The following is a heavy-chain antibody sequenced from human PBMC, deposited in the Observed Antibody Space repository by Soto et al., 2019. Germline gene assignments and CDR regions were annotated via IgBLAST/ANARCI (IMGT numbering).Heavy chain of an antibody. J-gene: IGHJ6*02. Sequence: GGSLRLSCAASGFTFSSYGMHWVRQAPGKGLEWVAVISYDGSNKYYADSVKGRFTISRDNSKKTLYLQMNSLRAEDTAVYYCAKGVLWCGEGGYYGMDVWGQGTTVTVSS. CDR3: AKGVLWCGEGGYYGMDV. V-gene: IGHV3-30*18. CDR2: ISYDGSNK. CDR1: GFTFSSYG. D-gene: IGHD3-10*01.